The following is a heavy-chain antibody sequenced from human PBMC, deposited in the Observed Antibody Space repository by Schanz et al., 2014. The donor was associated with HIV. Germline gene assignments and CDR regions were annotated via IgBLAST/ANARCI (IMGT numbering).Heavy chain of an antibody. J-gene: IGHJ6*02. V-gene: IGHV1-69*01. CDR2: IVPIFGTT. Sequence: QVQLVQSGAEVKKPGSSVKVSCKTFGGTFRTFAISWVRQAPGQGLEWMGGIVPIFGTTNYAQSFQGRVSITADESTSTAYLQLSGLRSDDTAVYFCTRGYCGADCSHFYYYGTDIWGQGTTVTVSS. CDR1: GGTFRTFA. D-gene: IGHD2-21*02. CDR3: TRGYCGADCSHFYYYGTDI.